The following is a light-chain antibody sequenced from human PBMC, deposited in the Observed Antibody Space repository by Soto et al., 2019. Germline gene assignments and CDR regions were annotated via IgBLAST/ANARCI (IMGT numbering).Light chain of an antibody. V-gene: IGLV2-8*01. CDR1: SSDVGGYYY. CDR3: SSYAGTNTPYV. Sequence: QSALTQPPSASGSTGQSVTISCTGTSSDVGGYYYVSWYQQHPGKAPKLMIYEVSKRPSGVPDRFSGSKSGNTASLTVSGLQAEDEADYYCSSYAGTNTPYVFGTGTKVTVL. CDR2: EVS. J-gene: IGLJ1*01.